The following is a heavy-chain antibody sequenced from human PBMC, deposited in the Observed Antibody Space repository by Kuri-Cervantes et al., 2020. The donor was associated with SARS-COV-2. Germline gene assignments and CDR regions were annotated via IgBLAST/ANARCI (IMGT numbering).Heavy chain of an antibody. J-gene: IGHJ6*02. CDR2: ISSSSTI. D-gene: IGHD4-17*01. Sequence: GESLKISCAASGFTFSSYSMNWVRQAPGKGLEWVSYISSSSTIYYADSVKGRFTISRDNAKNSLYLQMNSLRDEDTAVYYCARTEDYGDYRGYYYYYYGMDVWGQGTTVTVSS. V-gene: IGHV3-48*02. CDR3: ARTEDYGDYRGYYYYYYGMDV. CDR1: GFTFSSYS.